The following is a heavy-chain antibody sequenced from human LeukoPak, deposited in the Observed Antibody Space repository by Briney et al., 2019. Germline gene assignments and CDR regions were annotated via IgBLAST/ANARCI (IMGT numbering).Heavy chain of an antibody. D-gene: IGHD6-13*01. Sequence: GGSLRLSCGVSGFPLGSEAMSWVRQAPGKGVEGGSVIYRDGSIYYADSVKGRFTIYRDNSKNILFLQMNSLIAEDTVVYYCARDSSSWYRTYSYGMDVWGQGTTVTVSS. J-gene: IGHJ6*02. CDR1: GFPLGSEA. V-gene: IGHV3-66*01. CDR2: IYRDGSI. CDR3: ARDSSSWYRTYSYGMDV.